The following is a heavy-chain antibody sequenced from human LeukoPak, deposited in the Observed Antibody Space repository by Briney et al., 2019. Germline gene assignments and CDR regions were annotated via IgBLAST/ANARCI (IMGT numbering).Heavy chain of an antibody. Sequence: SETLSLTCTVSGYSIRSDYFWGWIRRPPGKGLEWIGTIYHSGSAYYNSSLESRVTISVDTSKNQSSLKLSSVTAADTAVYFCARRSSSWYFFDFWGQGTLVTVSS. V-gene: IGHV4-38-2*02. D-gene: IGHD6-13*01. J-gene: IGHJ4*02. CDR1: GYSIRSDYF. CDR3: ARRSSSWYFFDF. CDR2: IYHSGSA.